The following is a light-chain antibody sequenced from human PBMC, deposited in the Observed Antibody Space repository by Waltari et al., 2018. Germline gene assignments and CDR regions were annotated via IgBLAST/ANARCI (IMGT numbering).Light chain of an antibody. Sequence: QSALTQPASVSGSPGQSITISCTGTSSDVGGYNWVSWYQQHPDKAPKLMIYAVRNRPAGVSNRFAGSQSGNTASLTISGLQAEDEADYYCCSYTTSSTYFFGTGTKVTVL. CDR3: CSYTTSSTYF. CDR1: SSDVGGYNW. J-gene: IGLJ1*01. V-gene: IGLV2-14*01. CDR2: AVR.